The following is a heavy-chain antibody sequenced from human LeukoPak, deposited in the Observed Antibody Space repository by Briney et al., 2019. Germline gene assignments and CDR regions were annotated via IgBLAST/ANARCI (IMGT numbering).Heavy chain of an antibody. CDR3: AKDRQGIFDWLLRAPYYGMDV. D-gene: IGHD3-9*01. CDR2: ISYDGSNK. Sequence: QPGRSLRLSCAASGFTFSSYAMHWVRQAPGKGLEWVAVISYDGSNKYYADSVKGRFTISRDNSKNTLYLQMNSLRPEDTAVYYCAKDRQGIFDWLLRAPYYGMDVWGQGTTVTVSS. CDR1: GFTFSSYA. V-gene: IGHV3-30*04. J-gene: IGHJ6*02.